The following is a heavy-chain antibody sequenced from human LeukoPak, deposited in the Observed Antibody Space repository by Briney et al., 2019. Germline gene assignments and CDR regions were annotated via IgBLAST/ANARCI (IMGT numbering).Heavy chain of an antibody. V-gene: IGHV4-39*01. CDR3: ASLLNGGVAHWFDP. CDR2: ISYSGST. J-gene: IGHJ5*02. CDR1: GGSISSSNYY. Sequence: PSETLSLTCTVSGGSISSSNYYWGWIRQPPGKGLEWIGSISYSGSTYYNPSLKSRVTISVDTSKNQFFLKLSSVTAADTAVYYCASLLNGGVAHWFDPWGQGTLVTVSS. D-gene: IGHD7-27*01.